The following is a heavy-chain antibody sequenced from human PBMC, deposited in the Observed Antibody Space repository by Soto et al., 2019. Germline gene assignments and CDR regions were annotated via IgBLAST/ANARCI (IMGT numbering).Heavy chain of an antibody. CDR2: FDPEDGET. Sequence: QVQLVQSGAEVKKPGASVKVSCKVSGYTLTELSMHWVRQAPGKGLEWMGGFDPEDGETIYAQKFQGRVTMTEDTSTDTAYMELSSLRSEDRAVYSCTICTNGVCRKGGMDVWGQGTTVTVSS. J-gene: IGHJ6*02. CDR1: GYTLTELS. V-gene: IGHV1-24*01. D-gene: IGHD2-8*01. CDR3: TICTNGVCRKGGMDV.